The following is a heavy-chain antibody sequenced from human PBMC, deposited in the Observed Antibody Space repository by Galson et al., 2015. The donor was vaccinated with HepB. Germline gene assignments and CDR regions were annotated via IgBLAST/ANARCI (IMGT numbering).Heavy chain of an antibody. CDR1: GFILSNYG. Sequence: SLRLSCAASGFILSNYGMQWVRQAPGKGLEWVAHIWYDGTYKHYADSVKGRFTISRDNAKNTLFMQMNSLRAEDTAVYYFARYSGNGGSQDWGQGTLVSVSS. V-gene: IGHV3-33*01. J-gene: IGHJ4*02. CDR3: ARYSGNGGSQD. D-gene: IGHD2-8*01. CDR2: IWYDGTYK.